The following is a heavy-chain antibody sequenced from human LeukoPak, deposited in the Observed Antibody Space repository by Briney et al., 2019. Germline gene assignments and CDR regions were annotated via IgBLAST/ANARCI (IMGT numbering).Heavy chain of an antibody. Sequence: SETLSLTCTVSGGSISSYYWSWIRQPPGKGLEWIGYIYYSGSTNYNPSLKSRVTISVDTSKNQFSLKLSSVTAADTAVYYCARHLAPAGSGARRGSYYFDYWGQGTLVTVSS. CDR1: GGSISSYY. V-gene: IGHV4-59*08. CDR2: IYYSGST. D-gene: IGHD1-26*01. CDR3: ARHLAPAGSGARRGSYYFDY. J-gene: IGHJ4*02.